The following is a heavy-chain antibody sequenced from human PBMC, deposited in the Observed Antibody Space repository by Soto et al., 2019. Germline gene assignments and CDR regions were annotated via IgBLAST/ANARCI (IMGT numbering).Heavy chain of an antibody. CDR2: IIPIFGTA. J-gene: IGHJ4*02. CDR1: GGTFSSYA. CDR3: AVGGRIAAAGTLDY. V-gene: IGHV1-69*01. Sequence: VKVSCKASGGTFSSYAISWVRQAPGQGLEWMGGIIPIFGTANYAQKFQGRVTITAGESTSTAYMELSSLRSEDTAVYYCAVGGRIAAAGTLDYWGQGTLVTVSS. D-gene: IGHD6-13*01.